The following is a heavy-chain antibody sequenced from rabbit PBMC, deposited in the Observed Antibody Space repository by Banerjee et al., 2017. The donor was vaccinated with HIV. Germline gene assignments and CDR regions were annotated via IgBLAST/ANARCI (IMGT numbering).Heavy chain of an antibody. CDR2: IYAGSSGIT. V-gene: IGHV1S45*01. Sequence: QEQLEESGGGLVKPEGSLTLTCTASGFSFSSRYYMCWVRQAPGKGLEWIACIYAGSSGITYYASWAKGRFTISKASSTTVTLQMTSLTAADTATYFCARDSNPNGAGYVFGLWGPGTLVTVS. D-gene: IGHD6-1*01. CDR1: GFSFSSRYY. CDR3: ARDSNPNGAGYVFGL. J-gene: IGHJ6*01.